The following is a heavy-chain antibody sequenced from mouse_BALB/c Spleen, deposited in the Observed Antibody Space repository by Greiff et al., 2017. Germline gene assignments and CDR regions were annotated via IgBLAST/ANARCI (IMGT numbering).Heavy chain of an antibody. V-gene: IGHV7-3*02. J-gene: IGHJ3*01. CDR1: GFTFTDYY. CDR3: ARDEGFAY. Sequence: EVKLMESGGGLVQPGGSLRLSCATSGFTFTDYYMSWVRQPPGKALEWLGFIRNKANGYTTEYSASVKGRFTISRDNSQSILYLQMNTLRAEDSATYYCARDEGFAYWGQGTLVTVSA. CDR2: IRNKANGYTT.